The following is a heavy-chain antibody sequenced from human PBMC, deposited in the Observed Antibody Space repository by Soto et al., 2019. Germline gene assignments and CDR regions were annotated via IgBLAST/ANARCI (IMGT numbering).Heavy chain of an antibody. Sequence: LGESLKISCKGSGYSFTSYWIGWVRQMPGKGLEWMGIIYPGDSDTRYSPSFQGQVTISADKSISTAYLQWSSLKASDTAMYYCARHALAAQYYYGMDVWGQGTTVTVSS. V-gene: IGHV5-51*01. CDR3: ARHALAAQYYYGMDV. D-gene: IGHD6-6*01. CDR2: IYPGDSDT. J-gene: IGHJ6*02. CDR1: GYSFTSYW.